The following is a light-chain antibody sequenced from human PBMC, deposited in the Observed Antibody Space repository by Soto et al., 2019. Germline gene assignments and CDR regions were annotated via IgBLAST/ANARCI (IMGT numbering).Light chain of an antibody. Sequence: QSVLTQPPSVSGSPGQSVTISCSGTSSDVGSYNRVSWYQQAPGTAPKVMIYEVSNRPSGVPDRFSGSKSGNTASLAFSGLQPEDEADYYCSSAASSNPDVFGTGTQVTVL. CDR3: SSAASSNPDV. CDR1: SSDVGSYNR. J-gene: IGLJ1*01. V-gene: IGLV2-18*02. CDR2: EVS.